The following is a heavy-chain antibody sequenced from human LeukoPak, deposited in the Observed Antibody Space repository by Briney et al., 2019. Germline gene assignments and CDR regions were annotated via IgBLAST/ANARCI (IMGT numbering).Heavy chain of an antibody. J-gene: IGHJ4*02. V-gene: IGHV4-59*01. CDR1: GGSISSYY. CDR2: IYYSGST. CDR3: ARSTLELEPGFLFDY. D-gene: IGHD1-7*01. Sequence: PSETLSLTCTVSGGSISSYYWNWIRQPPGKGLEWIGYIYYSGSTNYNPSLKSRVTISVDTSKNQFSLKLSSVTAADTAVYYRARSTLELEPGFLFDYWGQGTLVTVSS.